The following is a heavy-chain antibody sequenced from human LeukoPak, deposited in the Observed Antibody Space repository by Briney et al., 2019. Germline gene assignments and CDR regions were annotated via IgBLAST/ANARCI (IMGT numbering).Heavy chain of an antibody. CDR3: ARELGYCSSTSCYRWFDP. V-gene: IGHV4-4*07. Sequence: SETLSLTCTVSGGSISSYYWSWIRQPAGKGLEWIGRIYTSGSTNYNPSLKSRVTMSVDTSKNQFSLKLSSVTAADTAVYYCARELGYCSSTSCYRWFDPWGQGTLVTVSS. D-gene: IGHD2-2*01. CDR1: GGSISSYY. J-gene: IGHJ5*02. CDR2: IYTSGST.